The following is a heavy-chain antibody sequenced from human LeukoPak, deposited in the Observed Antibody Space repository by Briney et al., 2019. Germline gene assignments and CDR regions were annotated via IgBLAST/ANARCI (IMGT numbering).Heavy chain of an antibody. D-gene: IGHD1-14*01. CDR2: VDPEDGET. CDR1: GYTFTDYY. CDR3: ANSEPDYYYYMDV. Sequence: ASVKISCKVSGYTFTDYYMHWVPQAPGKGLDWMGLVDPEDGETIYAEKFQGRVTITADTSTDTAYMELSSLRSEDTAVYYCANSEPDYYYYMDVWGKGTTVTVSS. J-gene: IGHJ6*03. V-gene: IGHV1-69-2*01.